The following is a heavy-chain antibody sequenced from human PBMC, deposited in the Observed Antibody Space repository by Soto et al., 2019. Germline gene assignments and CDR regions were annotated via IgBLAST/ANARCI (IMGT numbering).Heavy chain of an antibody. J-gene: IGHJ4*02. CDR2: ISGRGGSA. CDR3: AKSSSGWYLFDY. D-gene: IGHD6-19*01. Sequence: EVQVSESGGGSVQPGGSLRLSCTASGFTFSRYAMSWVRQGAGKGLEWVSAISGRGGSAYYADSVKGRFTISRDNSKNTLYLQMNSLRDEDTAVYYCAKSSSGWYLFDYGGQGTLVTVSS. CDR1: GFTFSRYA. V-gene: IGHV3-23*01.